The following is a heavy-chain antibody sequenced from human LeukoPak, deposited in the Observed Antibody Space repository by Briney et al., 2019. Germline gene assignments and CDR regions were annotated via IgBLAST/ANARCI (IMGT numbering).Heavy chain of an antibody. CDR1: GYTFTGYY. CDR2: INPNSGGT. CDR3: ARAGGYSGYDFSGPGDYYYYGMDV. J-gene: IGHJ6*02. Sequence: ASVKVSCKASGYTFTGYYMHWVRQAPGQGLEWMGWINPNSGGTNYAQKLQGRVTMTTDTSTSTAYMELRSLRSDDTAVYYCARAGGYSGYDFSGPGDYYYYGMDVWGQGTTVTVSS. D-gene: IGHD5-12*01. V-gene: IGHV1-2*02.